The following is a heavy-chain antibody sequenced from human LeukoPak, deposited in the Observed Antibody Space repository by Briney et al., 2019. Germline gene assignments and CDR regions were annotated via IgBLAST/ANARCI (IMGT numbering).Heavy chain of an antibody. J-gene: IGHJ4*02. CDR1: GGAISSYY. CDR2: IYYSGST. CDR3: AREKDSSSFDY. D-gene: IGHD6-13*01. V-gene: IGHV4-59*01. Sequence: SETLSLTCTVSGGAISSYYWSWIRQPPGKGLEGIGYIYYSGSTNYNPSLKSRVTISVDTSKNQFSLTLSSVTAADTAVYYCAREKDSSSFDYWGQGTLVTVSS.